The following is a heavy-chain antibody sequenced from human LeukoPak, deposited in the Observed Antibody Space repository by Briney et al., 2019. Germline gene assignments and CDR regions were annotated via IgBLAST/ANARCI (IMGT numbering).Heavy chain of an antibody. J-gene: IGHJ3*02. CDR2: ISYSGST. CDR3: ARNGYSYGFDI. Sequence: SETLSLTCTVSGGSVSSGSYYWSWIRQPPGKRLEWIGYISYSGSTNYNPSLKSQVAISVDTSKNQFSLKLNSVTAADTAVYFCARNGYSYGFDIWGPGTMFTVSS. CDR1: GGSVSSGSYY. V-gene: IGHV4-61*01. D-gene: IGHD5-18*01.